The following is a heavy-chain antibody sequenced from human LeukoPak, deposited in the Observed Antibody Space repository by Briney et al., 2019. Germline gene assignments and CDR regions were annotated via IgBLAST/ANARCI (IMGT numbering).Heavy chain of an antibody. V-gene: IGHV3-23*01. Sequence: PGGSLRLSCAASGFTFSSYAMSWVRQAPGKGLEWVSAISGSGGSTYYADSVKGRLTISRDNSKNTLYLQMNSLRAEDTAVYYCAKEKDFVVVTAYDYWGQGTLVTVSS. CDR1: GFTFSSYA. J-gene: IGHJ4*02. D-gene: IGHD2-21*02. CDR3: AKEKDFVVVTAYDY. CDR2: ISGSGGST.